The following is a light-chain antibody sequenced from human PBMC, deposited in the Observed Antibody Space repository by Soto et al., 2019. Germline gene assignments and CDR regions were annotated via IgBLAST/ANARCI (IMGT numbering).Light chain of an antibody. CDR1: QTIRSDF. J-gene: IGKJ4*01. CDR2: GAS. CDR3: QLLT. Sequence: VLTQSPGTLSLSPGERATLSCRTSQTIRSDFLTWYQQKPGQAPRLLIYGASSRATGIPDRFRASGSGTDFTLTISRLEPEDSAVDYCQLLTFGGGTKVEIK. V-gene: IGKV3-20*01.